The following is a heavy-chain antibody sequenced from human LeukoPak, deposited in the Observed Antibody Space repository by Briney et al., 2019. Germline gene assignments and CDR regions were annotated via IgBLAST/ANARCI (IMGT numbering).Heavy chain of an antibody. CDR3: ARLLHDFWSGFYYMDV. J-gene: IGHJ6*03. CDR2: ISAYNGNT. CDR1: GYTFTSYG. Sequence: GASVKVSCRASGYTFTSYGISWVRQAPGQGLEWMGWISAYNGNTNYAQKLQGRVTTTTDTSTSTAYMELRSLRSDDTAVYYCARLLHDFWSGFYYMDVWGKGTTVTVSS. V-gene: IGHV1-18*01. D-gene: IGHD3-3*01.